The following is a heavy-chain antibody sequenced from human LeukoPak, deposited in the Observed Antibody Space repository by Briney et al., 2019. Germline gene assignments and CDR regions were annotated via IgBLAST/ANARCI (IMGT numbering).Heavy chain of an antibody. D-gene: IGHD2-21*02. CDR3: ARVVLPDCGGDCYNYYYYMDV. CDR1: GYTLTTYY. Sequence: ASVKVSCKASGYTLTTYYMHWVRQAPGQGLEWMGILNPSVGSTTYAQKFQGRVTVTRDMSTSTVYMELSSLRSEDTAVYYCARVVLPDCGGDCYNYYYYMDVWGKGTTVTVSS. J-gene: IGHJ6*03. CDR2: LNPSVGST. V-gene: IGHV1-46*01.